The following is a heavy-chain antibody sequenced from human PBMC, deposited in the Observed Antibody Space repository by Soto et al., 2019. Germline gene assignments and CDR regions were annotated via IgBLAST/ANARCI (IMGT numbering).Heavy chain of an antibody. D-gene: IGHD3-10*01. CDR3: GSAPYYGAIDY. Sequence: EVQLMESGGGLVQPGGSLRLSCVTSGFSFSSSWMAWVRQAPGKGLEWVADIKKDGTEINYVDSVKGRVTISRDNAMNSLYLQMDSLRVEVTAVYYCGSAPYYGAIDYWGLGTQVIVSS. CDR1: GFSFSSSW. J-gene: IGHJ4*02. CDR2: IKKDGTEI. V-gene: IGHV3-7*01.